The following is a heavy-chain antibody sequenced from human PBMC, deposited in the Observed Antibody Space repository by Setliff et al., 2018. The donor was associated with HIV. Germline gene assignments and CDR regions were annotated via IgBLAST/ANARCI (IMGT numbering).Heavy chain of an antibody. CDR3: AMVIGWNDAGDY. Sequence: SETLSLTCAVYGGSFSGHYWSWIRQPPGKGPEWIGEINHSGSTNYNPSLKSRVTIAVDTSKNQFSLTLSFVTAADTAVYYCAMVIGWNDAGDYWGRGTLVTVSS. D-gene: IGHD1-1*01. J-gene: IGHJ4*02. CDR2: INHSGST. CDR1: GGSFSGHY. V-gene: IGHV4-34*01.